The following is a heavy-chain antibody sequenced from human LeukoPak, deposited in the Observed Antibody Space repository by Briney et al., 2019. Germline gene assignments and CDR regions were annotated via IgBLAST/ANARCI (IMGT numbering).Heavy chain of an antibody. CDR3: ARGYQRPDY. D-gene: IGHD2-2*01. Sequence: GGSLRLSCAASGFTFSTYTMNWVRQAPGKGLEWVSSISSSSNNINYADSVKGRFTISRDNAKNSVHLQMNSLRVEDTAVYYCARGYQRPDYWGQGTLITVSS. J-gene: IGHJ4*02. CDR2: ISSSSNNI. CDR1: GFTFSTYT. V-gene: IGHV3-21*01.